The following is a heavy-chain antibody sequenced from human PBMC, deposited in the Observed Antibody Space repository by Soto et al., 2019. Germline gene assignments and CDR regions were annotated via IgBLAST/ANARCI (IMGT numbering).Heavy chain of an antibody. J-gene: IGHJ4*02. CDR1: GFIFSSYW. D-gene: IGHD6-19*01. V-gene: IGHV3-74*01. CDR2: LNSDGSST. Sequence: GGSLRLSCAASGFIFSSYWMHWVRRAPGKGLVWVSRLNSDGSSTSYADSVKGRFTISRDNAKNTLYLQMNSLRAEDTAVYYCAREPLYVSGPLGYWGQGTLVTVSS. CDR3: AREPLYVSGPLGY.